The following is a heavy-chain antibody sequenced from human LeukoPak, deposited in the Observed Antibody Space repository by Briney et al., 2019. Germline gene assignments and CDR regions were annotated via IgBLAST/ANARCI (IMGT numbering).Heavy chain of an antibody. CDR3: ARGGGWDTSFRVVQYIDV. CDR2: IDNGGSGT. D-gene: IGHD3-3*01. Sequence: GGSLRLSCAASGFTFSGYWMHWVRQAPEKGLVLVSRIDNGGSGTTYADSVKGRFTVSRDNAKNTLYLQMNSLRAEDTAIYYCARGGGWDTSFRVVQYIDVWGKGTTVTVSS. J-gene: IGHJ6*03. CDR1: GFTFSGYW. V-gene: IGHV3-74*01.